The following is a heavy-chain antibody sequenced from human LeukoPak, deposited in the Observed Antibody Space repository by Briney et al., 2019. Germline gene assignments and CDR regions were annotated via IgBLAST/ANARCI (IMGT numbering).Heavy chain of an antibody. D-gene: IGHD4-17*01. J-gene: IGHJ6*03. CDR3: ARVFYGDYGVFYYYYYMDV. CDR1: GGSISSYY. V-gene: IGHV4-59*01. Sequence: SETLSLTCTVSGGSISSYYWSWIRQPPGKGLEWLGYIYYSGSTNYNPSLKSRVTISVDTSKNQFSLKLSSVTAADTAVYYCARVFYGDYGVFYYYYYMDVWGKGTTVTVSS. CDR2: IYYSGST.